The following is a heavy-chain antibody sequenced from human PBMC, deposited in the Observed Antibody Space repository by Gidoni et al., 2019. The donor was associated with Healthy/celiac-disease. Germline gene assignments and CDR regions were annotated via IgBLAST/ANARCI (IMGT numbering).Heavy chain of an antibody. CDR3: ATPNIAVAGIWEPYDYGMDV. CDR1: GYTLTELS. D-gene: IGHD6-19*01. CDR2: FDPEDGET. Sequence: QVQLVQSGAEVKQPGASVKVSCKVSGYTLTELSMHWVRQAPGKGLEWMGGFDPEDGETIYAQKFQGRVTMTEDTSTDTAYMELSSLRAEDTAVYYCATPNIAVAGIWEPYDYGMDVWGQGTTVTVSS. J-gene: IGHJ6*02. V-gene: IGHV1-24*01.